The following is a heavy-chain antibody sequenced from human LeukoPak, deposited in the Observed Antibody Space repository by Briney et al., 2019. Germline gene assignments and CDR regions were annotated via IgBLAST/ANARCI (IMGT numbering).Heavy chain of an antibody. CDR2: IYYSGST. V-gene: IGHV4-59*01. Sequence: SETLSLTCTVSGGSISSYYWSWIRQPPGKGLEWIGYIYYSGSTNYNPSLRSRVTISVDTSKNQFSLKLSSVTAAATAVYYCARATTVTRAFDYWGQGTLVTVSS. D-gene: IGHD4-11*01. CDR1: GGSISSYY. CDR3: ARATTVTRAFDY. J-gene: IGHJ4*02.